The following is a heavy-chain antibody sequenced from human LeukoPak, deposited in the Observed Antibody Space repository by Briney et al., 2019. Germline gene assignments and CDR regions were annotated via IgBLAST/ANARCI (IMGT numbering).Heavy chain of an antibody. CDR3: ARGYYYASGSLDY. CDR1: GFPFNSYA. Sequence: GGSLRLSCAASGFPFNSYAMHWVRQAPGKGLEWLAVLSYDGTNKFHADSVKGRFTISRDNSKNTLYLQMISLRPDDTAVYYCARGYYYASGSLDYWGQGTLVTVSS. V-gene: IGHV3-30*04. D-gene: IGHD3-10*01. J-gene: IGHJ4*02. CDR2: LSYDGTNK.